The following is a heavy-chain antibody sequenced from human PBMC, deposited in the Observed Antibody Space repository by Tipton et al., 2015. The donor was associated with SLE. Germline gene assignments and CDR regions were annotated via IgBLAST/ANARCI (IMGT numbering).Heavy chain of an antibody. Sequence: TLSLTCTVSGDPISPYFWSWVRQPAGKGLVWIGRIRDSGSPEYNPSLKSRVTISVDTSKNQFSLQLTSVTAADTAVYYCTTYSSGPWDLEDYWGQGTLVTVSS. CDR3: TTYSSGPWDLEDY. D-gene: IGHD6-19*01. CDR2: IRDSGSP. J-gene: IGHJ4*02. CDR1: GDPISPYF. V-gene: IGHV4-4*07.